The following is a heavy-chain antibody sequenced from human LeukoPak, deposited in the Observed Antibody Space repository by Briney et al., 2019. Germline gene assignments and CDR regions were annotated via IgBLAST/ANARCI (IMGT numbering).Heavy chain of an antibody. V-gene: IGHV1-2*04. CDR2: INPNNGGT. CDR3: ARDRHSGNYYLDF. CDR1: GYTFTGYY. D-gene: IGHD1-26*01. J-gene: IGHJ4*02. Sequence: ASVKVSCKAPGYTFTGYYIHWVRQAPGQGLEWMGWINPNNGGTNYAQKFQGWVTMTRDTSISTAYMELNRLRSDDTAVYYCARDRHSGNYYLDFWGQGTLVTVSS.